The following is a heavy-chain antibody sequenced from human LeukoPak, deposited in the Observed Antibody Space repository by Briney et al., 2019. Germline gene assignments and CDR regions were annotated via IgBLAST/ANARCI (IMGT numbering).Heavy chain of an antibody. J-gene: IGHJ4*02. CDR3: ARDRPRGYSYGYSFDY. D-gene: IGHD5-18*01. Sequence: ASVEVSCKASGGTFSSYAISWVRQAPGQGLEWMGGIIPIFGTANYAQKFQGRVTITADESTSTAYMELSSLRSEDTAVYYCARDRPRGYSYGYSFDYWGQGTLVTVSS. CDR2: IIPIFGTA. V-gene: IGHV1-69*13. CDR1: GGTFSSYA.